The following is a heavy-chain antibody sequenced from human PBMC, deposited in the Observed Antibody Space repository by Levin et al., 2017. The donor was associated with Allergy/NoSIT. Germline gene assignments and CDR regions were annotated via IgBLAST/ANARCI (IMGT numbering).Heavy chain of an antibody. CDR1: GFTFDDYA. J-gene: IGHJ6*02. CDR2: ISWNSGSI. Sequence: PGGSLRLSCAASGFTFDDYAMHWVRQAPGKGLEWVSGISWNSGSIGYADSVKGRFTISRDNAKNSLYLQMNSLRAEDTALYYCAKDLGADFWSGEWPNYYYYGMDVWGQGTTVTVSS. D-gene: IGHD3-3*01. V-gene: IGHV3-9*01. CDR3: AKDLGADFWSGEWPNYYYYGMDV.